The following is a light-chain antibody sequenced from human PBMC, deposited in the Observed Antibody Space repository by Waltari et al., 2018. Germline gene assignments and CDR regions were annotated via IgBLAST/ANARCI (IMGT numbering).Light chain of an antibody. Sequence: QSALTQPPSASGSPGQSVTIPCTGTSSDVGGYNYVSWYQHHPGKAPKLMISEVNKRHSGVHDRFSGSKSGNTASQTVSGLQADDEADYYCTSYAGSHKWVFGGGTKLTVL. CDR3: TSYAGSHKWV. J-gene: IGLJ2*01. CDR2: EVN. CDR1: SSDVGGYNY. V-gene: IGLV2-8*01.